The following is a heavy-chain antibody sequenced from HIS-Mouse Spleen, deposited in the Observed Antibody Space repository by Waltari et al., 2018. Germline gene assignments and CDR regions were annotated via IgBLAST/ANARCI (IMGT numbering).Heavy chain of an antibody. CDR1: GGSISSSSYY. J-gene: IGHJ2*01. D-gene: IGHD6-13*01. CDR2: IYYSGHT. CDR3: AREIPYSSSWYDWYFDL. Sequence: QLQLQESGPGLVKPSETLSLTCPVSGGSISSSSYYWGWIPQPPGKGLEWIGSIYYSGHTYYNPSLKSRVTISVDTSKNQFSLKLSSVTAADTAVYYCAREIPYSSSWYDWYFDLWGRGTLVTVSS. V-gene: IGHV4-39*07.